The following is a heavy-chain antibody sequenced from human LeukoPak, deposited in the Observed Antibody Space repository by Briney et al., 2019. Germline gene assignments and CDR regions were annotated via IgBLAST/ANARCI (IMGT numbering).Heavy chain of an antibody. J-gene: IGHJ5*02. V-gene: IGHV4-34*01. CDR3: ARGGITIFGVVRNWFDP. Sequence: PSETLSLTCAVDGGSFSGYYWSWIRQPPGKGLEWIGEINHSGSNNYNPSLKSRVTISVETSKNQFSLKLSFVTAADTAVYYCARGGITIFGVVRNWFDPWGQGTLVTVSS. CDR2: INHSGSN. D-gene: IGHD3-3*01. CDR1: GGSFSGYY.